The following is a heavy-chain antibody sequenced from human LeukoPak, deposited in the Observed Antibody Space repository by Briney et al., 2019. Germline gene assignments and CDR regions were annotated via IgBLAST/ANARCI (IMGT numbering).Heavy chain of an antibody. CDR1: GFTFSSYS. J-gene: IGHJ6*02. V-gene: IGHV3-21*01. CDR2: ISSSSSYI. Sequence: PGGSLRLSCAASGFTFSSYSMNWVRQAPGKGLEWVSSISSSSSYIYYAGSVKGRFTISRDNAKNSLYLQMNSLRAEDTAVYYCARDVADYYDSSGYGMDVWGQGTTVTVSS. D-gene: IGHD3-22*01. CDR3: ARDVADYYDSSGYGMDV.